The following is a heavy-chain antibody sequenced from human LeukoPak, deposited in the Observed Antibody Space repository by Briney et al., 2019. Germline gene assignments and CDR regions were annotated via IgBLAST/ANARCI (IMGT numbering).Heavy chain of an antibody. CDR1: GFTFSSYG. Sequence: GGSLRLSCAASGFTFSSYGMHWVRQAPGKGLEWVAVIWYDGSNKYYADSVKGRFTISRDNSKNTLYLQMNGLRAEDTAVYYCTSQGTTVSNFDYWGQGTLVTVSS. CDR3: TSQGTTVSNFDY. J-gene: IGHJ4*02. CDR2: IWYDGSNK. V-gene: IGHV3-33*01. D-gene: IGHD4-17*01.